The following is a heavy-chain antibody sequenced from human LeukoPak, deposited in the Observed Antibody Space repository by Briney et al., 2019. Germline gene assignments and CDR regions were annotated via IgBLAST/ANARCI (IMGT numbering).Heavy chain of an antibody. V-gene: IGHV3-21*01. CDR2: ISSSSSYI. Sequence: PGGSLRLSCAASGFTFSSYSMNWVRQAPGKGLEWVSSISSSSSYIYYADSVKGRFTISRDNAKNSLYLQMNSLRAEDTAVYYCARDPDYYYYMDVWGKGTTVTVSS. CDR3: ARDPDYYYYMDV. CDR1: GFTFSSYS. J-gene: IGHJ6*03.